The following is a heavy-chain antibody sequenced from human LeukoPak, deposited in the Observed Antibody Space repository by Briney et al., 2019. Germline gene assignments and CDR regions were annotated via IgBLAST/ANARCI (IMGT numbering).Heavy chain of an antibody. D-gene: IGHD5-12*01. V-gene: IGHV4-34*01. Sequence: PSETLSLTCAVSGGSLSGYYWTWIRQPPGKGLEWIGEINHSGSTNYNPSLKSRVTISVDTSRKQFFLRLSSVTAADTAMYYCARVSGYDWESFYDYWGQGSLVTVSS. CDR1: GGSLSGYY. CDR2: INHSGST. CDR3: ARVSGYDWESFYDY. J-gene: IGHJ4*02.